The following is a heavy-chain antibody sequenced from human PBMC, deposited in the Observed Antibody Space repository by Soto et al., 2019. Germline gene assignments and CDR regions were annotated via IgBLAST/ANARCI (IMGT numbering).Heavy chain of an antibody. CDR1: GFTFSSYG. Sequence: GSLRLSCAASGFTFSSYGMHWVRQAPGKGLEWVAVISYDGSNKYYADSVKGRFTISRDNSKNTLYLQMNSLRAEDTAVYYCAKSSIAAAGTDEFDYWGQGTLVTVSS. CDR3: AKSSIAAAGTDEFDY. CDR2: ISYDGSNK. J-gene: IGHJ4*02. D-gene: IGHD6-13*01. V-gene: IGHV3-30*18.